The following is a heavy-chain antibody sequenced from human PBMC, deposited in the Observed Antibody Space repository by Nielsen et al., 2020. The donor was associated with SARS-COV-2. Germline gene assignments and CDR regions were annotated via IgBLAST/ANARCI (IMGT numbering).Heavy chain of an antibody. D-gene: IGHD5-18*01. V-gene: IGHV3-66*04. Sequence: GGFLRLSCAASGFTVSSNYMSWVRQAPGKGLEWVSVIYSGGSTYYADSVKGRFTISRDNSKNTLYLQMNSLRAEDTAVYYCAKLPGRGRGYSYGDVGYWGQGTLVTVSS. J-gene: IGHJ4*02. CDR1: GFTVSSNY. CDR3: AKLPGRGRGYSYGDVGY. CDR2: IYSGGST.